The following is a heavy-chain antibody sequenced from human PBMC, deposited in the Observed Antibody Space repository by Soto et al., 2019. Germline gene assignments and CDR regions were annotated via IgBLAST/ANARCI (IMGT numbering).Heavy chain of an antibody. V-gene: IGHV1-69*13. D-gene: IGHD2-15*01. Sequence: ASVKVSCKASGGTFSSYAISWVRQAPGQGLEWMGGIIPTFGTANYAQKFQGRVTITADESTSTAYMELSSLRSEDTAVYYCARVCSGGSCYVYGMDVWGKGTTVTVSS. CDR3: ARVCSGGSCYVYGMDV. CDR2: IIPTFGTA. CDR1: GGTFSSYA. J-gene: IGHJ6*04.